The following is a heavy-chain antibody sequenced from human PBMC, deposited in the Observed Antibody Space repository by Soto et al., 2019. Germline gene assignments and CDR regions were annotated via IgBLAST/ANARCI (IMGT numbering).Heavy chain of an antibody. V-gene: IGHV4-30-2*01. CDR1: GGSISSGGYS. CDR2: IYHSGST. D-gene: IGHD3-10*01. Sequence: PSETLSLTCAVSGGSISSGGYSWSWIRQPPGKGLEWIGYIYHSGSTYYNPSLKSRVTISVDRSKNQFSLKLSSVTAADTAVYYCARVWGGAFDIWGQGTRVTVSS. CDR3: ARVWGGAFDI. J-gene: IGHJ3*02.